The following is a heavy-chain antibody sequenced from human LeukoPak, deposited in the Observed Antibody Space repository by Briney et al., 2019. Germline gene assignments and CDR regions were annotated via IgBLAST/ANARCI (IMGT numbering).Heavy chain of an antibody. CDR2: INYSGGT. D-gene: IGHD3-22*01. V-gene: IGHV4-34*01. Sequence: SETLSPTCAVYGGSFSSYYWSWLRQPPGKGLEWIGKINYSGGTNYNPSLKSRVTISVDMSKNQFSLKLSSVTAADTAVYYCARLIYYDSSGYLDYWGQGSLVTVSS. J-gene: IGHJ4*02. CDR1: GGSFSSYY. CDR3: ARLIYYDSSGYLDY.